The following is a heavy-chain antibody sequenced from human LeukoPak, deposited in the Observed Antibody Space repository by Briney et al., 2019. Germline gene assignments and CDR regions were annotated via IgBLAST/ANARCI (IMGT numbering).Heavy chain of an antibody. V-gene: IGHV1-18*01. J-gene: IGHJ4*02. Sequence: ASVTVSCKASGYTFTSYGISWVRQAPGRGLEWMGWISAYDGNTNYAQKLQGRVTMTTDTSTSTAYMELRSLRSDDTAVYSCARDDRVRDGYNSRSFGFDYWGQGTLVTVSS. D-gene: IGHD5-24*01. CDR1: GYTFTSYG. CDR3: ARDDRVRDGYNSRSFGFDY. CDR2: ISAYDGNT.